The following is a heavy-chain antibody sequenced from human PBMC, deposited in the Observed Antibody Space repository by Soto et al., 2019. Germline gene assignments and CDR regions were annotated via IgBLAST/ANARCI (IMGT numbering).Heavy chain of an antibody. V-gene: IGHV3-21*01. D-gene: IGHD5-12*01. CDR2: ISSSSSFI. CDR1: GIIFNNYN. CDR3: AREGGYSGYALGDVFDI. J-gene: IGHJ3*02. Sequence: PGGSLRLSCAASGIIFNNYNMNWVRQAPGKGLEWVSSISSSSSFIYYADSVKGRFTISRDNAKNSLYLQMNSLRAEDTAVYYCAREGGYSGYALGDVFDIWGQGTMVTVSS.